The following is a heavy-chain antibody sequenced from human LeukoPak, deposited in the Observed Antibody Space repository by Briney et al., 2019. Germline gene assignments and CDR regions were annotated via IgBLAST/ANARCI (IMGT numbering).Heavy chain of an antibody. J-gene: IGHJ6*03. CDR1: GYSFTSYW. CDR3: ARQVEYSISSGGYYYYYYMDV. V-gene: IGHV5-51*01. Sequence: GESLKISCKGSGYSFTSYWIGWVRQIPGKGLEWMGIIYPGDSDTRYSPSFQGQVTISADKSISTAYLQWSSLKASDTAMYYCARQVEYSISSGGYYYYYYMDVWGKGTTVTVSS. CDR2: IYPGDSDT. D-gene: IGHD6-6*01.